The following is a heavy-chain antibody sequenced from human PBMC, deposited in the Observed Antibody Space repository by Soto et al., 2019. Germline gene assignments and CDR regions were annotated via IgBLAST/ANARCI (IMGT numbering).Heavy chain of an antibody. J-gene: IGHJ3*02. Sequence: QVQLQESGPGLVRPSQTLSLTCTVSGGSISSGGYYWSWIRQHPGKGLEWIGYIYYSGSTYYNPSLKGRVTISVDTSKNQFSLKLSSVTAADTAVYYCARGGYYIVVVATRDDAFDIWGQGTMVTVSS. CDR1: GGSISSGGYY. D-gene: IGHD2-15*01. CDR3: ARGGYYIVVVATRDDAFDI. CDR2: IYYSGST. V-gene: IGHV4-31*03.